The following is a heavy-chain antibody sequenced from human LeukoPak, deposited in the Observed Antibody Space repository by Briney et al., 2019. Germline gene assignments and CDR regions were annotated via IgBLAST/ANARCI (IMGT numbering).Heavy chain of an antibody. V-gene: IGHV3-30*03. J-gene: IGHJ6*02. D-gene: IGHD2-2*02. CDR1: GFTFSSYG. CDR2: ISYDGSNK. Sequence: PGGSLRLSCAASGFTFSSYGMHWVRQAPGKGLEWVAVISYDGSNKYYADSVKGRFTISRDNSKNTLYLQMNSLRAEDTAVYYCAREEDCSSTSCYKDYYYYGMDVWGQGTTVTVSS. CDR3: AREEDCSSTSCYKDYYYYGMDV.